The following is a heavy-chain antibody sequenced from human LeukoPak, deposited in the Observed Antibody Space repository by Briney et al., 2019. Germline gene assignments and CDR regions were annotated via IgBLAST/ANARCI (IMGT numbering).Heavy chain of an antibody. CDR3: ARGRDRSKAGDH. Sequence: PSETLSLTCAVYGGSCYGYYCSWLRQPPGKGLEWIGEIHPSGIFYYNSSLLSRVTISIDTSKSQFSLRLTSVTAADTAFYYCARGRDRSKAGDHWGQGSLVTVSS. CDR2: IHPSGIF. V-gene: IGHV4-34*01. CDR1: GGSCYGYY. J-gene: IGHJ4*02. D-gene: IGHD5-24*01.